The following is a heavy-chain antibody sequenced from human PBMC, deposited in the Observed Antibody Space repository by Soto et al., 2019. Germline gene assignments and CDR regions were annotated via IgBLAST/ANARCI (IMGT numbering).Heavy chain of an antibody. Sequence: EVQLVESGGGLIQPVGSLRLSCAASGFTVSNSYMSWVRQAPGKGLEWVSVIYSGGSTYYADSVKGRFTISRDSSKNTLYLQMNSLRADDTAVYYCARAFQSSFGYWGQGTLVTVS. CDR1: GFTVSNSY. J-gene: IGHJ4*02. D-gene: IGHD2-21*01. CDR2: IYSGGST. CDR3: ARAFQSSFGY. V-gene: IGHV3-53*01.